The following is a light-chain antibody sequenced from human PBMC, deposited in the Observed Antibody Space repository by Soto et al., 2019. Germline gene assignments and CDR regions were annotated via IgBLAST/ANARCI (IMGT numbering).Light chain of an antibody. J-gene: IGLJ1*01. CDR1: DVGTYGV. V-gene: IGLV2-23*01. Sequence: SALAQPASVSGSPGQSITISCSDVGTYGVVSWYQQHPGKVPKLMIYDGTQRPSAVSDRFSGSKSANTASLTISGLQAEDEADYYCSLDARPNTYVFGTGTKGTVL. CDR3: SLDARPNTYV. CDR2: DGT.